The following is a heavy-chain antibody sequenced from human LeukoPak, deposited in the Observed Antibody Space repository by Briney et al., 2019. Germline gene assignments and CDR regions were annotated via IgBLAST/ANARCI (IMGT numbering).Heavy chain of an antibody. CDR1: GFTFSSYW. Sequence: GGSLRLSCAASGFTFSSYWMHWVHQAPGKGLVWVSRINSDGSSTSYADSVKGRFTISRDNAKNTLYLQMNSLRAEDTAVYYCARAPSSSWYYFDYWGQGTLVTVSS. V-gene: IGHV3-74*01. CDR3: ARAPSSSWYYFDY. D-gene: IGHD6-13*01. J-gene: IGHJ4*02. CDR2: INSDGSST.